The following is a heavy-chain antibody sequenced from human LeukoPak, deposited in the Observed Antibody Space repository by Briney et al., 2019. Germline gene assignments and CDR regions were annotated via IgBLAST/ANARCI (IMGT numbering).Heavy chain of an antibody. Sequence: GGSLRLSCAASGFTFSNAWMSWVRQAPGKGLEWVGRIKSKTDGGTTDYAAPVKGRFTISRDDSKNTLYLQMNSLKTEDTAVYYCTTDSLLTSIVGAIVPFDYWGQGTLVTVSS. V-gene: IGHV3-15*01. CDR1: GFTFSNAW. CDR3: TTDSLLTSIVGAIVPFDY. J-gene: IGHJ4*02. CDR2: IKSKTDGGTT. D-gene: IGHD1-26*01.